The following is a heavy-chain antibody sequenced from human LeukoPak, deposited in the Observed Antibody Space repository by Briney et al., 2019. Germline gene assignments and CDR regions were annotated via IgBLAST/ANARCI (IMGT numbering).Heavy chain of an antibody. V-gene: IGHV3-21*04. D-gene: IGHD3/OR15-3a*01. CDR3: ARADGTGGPYDY. J-gene: IGHJ4*02. CDR2: ISSSSSYI. CDR1: GFTFSSYS. Sequence: KPGGSLRLSCAASGFTFSSYSVNWVRQAPGKGLEWVSSISSSSSYIYYADSVKGRFTISRDYSKNMLFLQMSSLRAEDTAIYYCARADGTGGPYDYWGQGTLVTVSS.